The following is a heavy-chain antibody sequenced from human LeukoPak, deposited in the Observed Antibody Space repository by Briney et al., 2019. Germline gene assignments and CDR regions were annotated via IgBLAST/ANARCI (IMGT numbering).Heavy chain of an antibody. CDR2: ITTTGDRI. V-gene: IGHV3-48*03. CDR3: ARDTKDY. CDR1: GFSFSRYE. Sequence: GGSLRLSCLASGFSFSRYEMNWVRQAPGKGLEWIAYITTTGDRIQYADSVKGRFTISRDNTKNSLYLQLNNLRADDTALYYCARDTKDYWGQGTLVTVSS. D-gene: IGHD2-8*01. J-gene: IGHJ4*02.